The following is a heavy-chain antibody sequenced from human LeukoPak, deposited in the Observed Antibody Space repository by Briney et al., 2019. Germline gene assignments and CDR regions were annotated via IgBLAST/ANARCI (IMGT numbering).Heavy chain of an antibody. CDR3: ARLRRNSDSSGYYYYYDY. D-gene: IGHD3-22*01. J-gene: IGHJ4*02. CDR1: GFTFSSYE. Sequence: PGESLRLSCAASGFTFSSYEMNWVRQAPGKGLEWVSSISVRSNYIYYADSVRGRFSISRDDARNSLYLQMDSLRGDDTAVYYCARLRRNSDSSGYYYYYDYWGQGTLVTVSS. V-gene: IGHV3-21*01. CDR2: ISVRSNYI.